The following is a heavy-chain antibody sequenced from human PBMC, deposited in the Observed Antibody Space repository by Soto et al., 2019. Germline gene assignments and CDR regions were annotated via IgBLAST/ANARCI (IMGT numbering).Heavy chain of an antibody. CDR1: GYSMTSGGYY. J-gene: IGHJ6*02. CDR2: MYYSGGT. CDR3: ATLLGSHQHYYFGIDV. D-gene: IGHD2-2*01. Sequence: QMQLQESGPELVKPSQNLSLICTVSGYSMTSGGYYWSWIRHRPGKGLEWFGDMYYSGGTQFHPSLKRRVSMSVATSKNQFSLRLSSVTAADTAVYYCATLLGSHQHYYFGIDVWGQGTTVTFPS. V-gene: IGHV4-31*03.